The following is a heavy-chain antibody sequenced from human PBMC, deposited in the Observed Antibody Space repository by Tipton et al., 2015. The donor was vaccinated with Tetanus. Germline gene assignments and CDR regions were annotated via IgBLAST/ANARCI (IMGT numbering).Heavy chain of an antibody. Sequence: TLSLTCTVSGGSVNSGGYYWSWIRQPPGKGLEWIGYASYSGSSNYNPSLKSRVIISIDASKNQFSLKLSSVAAADTAVYYCAALSAVFRSSEWVPSSFDYWGQGTLVPVAP. CDR3: AALSAVFRSSEWVPSSFDY. D-gene: IGHD2/OR15-2a*01. J-gene: IGHJ4*02. CDR2: ASYSGSS. V-gene: IGHV4-61*08. CDR1: GGSVNSGGYY.